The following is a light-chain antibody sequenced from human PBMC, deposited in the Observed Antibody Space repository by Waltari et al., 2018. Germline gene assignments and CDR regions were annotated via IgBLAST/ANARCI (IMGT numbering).Light chain of an antibody. CDR2: SLS. CDR1: QSLLNSDDGFTY. CDR3: MQRLEFPYT. Sequence: DIVMTQTPLSLPVTPGEPASISCASSQSLLNSDDGFTYLDWFLQKPGQSPQLLVYSLSFRASGVPDRCSGTGSGSSLSLKISRVEAEDVGIYYCMQRLEFPYTFGRGTRL. V-gene: IGKV2-40*01. J-gene: IGKJ2*01.